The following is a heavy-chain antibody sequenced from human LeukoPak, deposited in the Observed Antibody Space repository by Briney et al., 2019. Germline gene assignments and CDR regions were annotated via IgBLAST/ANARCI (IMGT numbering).Heavy chain of an antibody. CDR3: ARGLQYYYDSSGYYFDPYYFDY. CDR2: IYYSGST. CDR1: GGSISSGGYY. V-gene: IGHV4-31*03. Sequence: SQTLSLTCTVSGGSISSGGYYWSWIRQHPGKGLEWIGYIYYSGSTYYNPSLKSRVTISVDTSKNQFSLKLSSVTAADTAVYYCARGLQYYYDSSGYYFDPYYFDYWGQGTLSPSPQ. J-gene: IGHJ4*02. D-gene: IGHD3-22*01.